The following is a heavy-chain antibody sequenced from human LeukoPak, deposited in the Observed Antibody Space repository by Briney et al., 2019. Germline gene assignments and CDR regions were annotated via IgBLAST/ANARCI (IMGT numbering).Heavy chain of an antibody. V-gene: IGHV3-20*04. J-gene: IGHJ4*02. CDR1: GFTFSSYA. CDR2: INWNGGST. CDR3: ARVTGGSGSYEYYFDY. Sequence: PPGGSLRLSCAASGFTFSSYAMSWVRQAPGKGLEWVSGINWNGGSTGYADSVKGRFTISRDNAKNSLYLQMNSLRAEDTALYYCARVTGGSGSYEYYFDYWGQGTLVTVSS. D-gene: IGHD3-10*01.